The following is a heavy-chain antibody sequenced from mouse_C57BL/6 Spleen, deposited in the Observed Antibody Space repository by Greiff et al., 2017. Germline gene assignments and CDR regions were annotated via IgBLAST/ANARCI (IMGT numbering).Heavy chain of an antibody. CDR3: ARASTVVVYFYAMDY. CDR1: GFNINDYY. CDR2: IDPEDGET. J-gene: IGHJ4*01. D-gene: IGHD1-1*01. V-gene: IGHV14-2*01. Sequence: VQLQQSGAELVKPGASVKLSCTASGFNINDYYMHWVKQRTEQGLEWIGRIDPEDGETKYAPKFQGKATITADTSSNTAYLQLSSLTSEDTAVYYCARASTVVVYFYAMDYWGQGTSVTVSS.